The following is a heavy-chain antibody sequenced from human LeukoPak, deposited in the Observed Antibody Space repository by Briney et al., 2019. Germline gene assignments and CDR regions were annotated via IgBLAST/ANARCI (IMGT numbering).Heavy chain of an antibody. CDR2: LYSAGNT. J-gene: IGHJ3*02. D-gene: IGHD3-22*01. CDR3: ARPSHSSEYGAFDI. CDR1: GFTFSSYA. V-gene: IGHV3-66*02. Sequence: GGSLRLSCAASGFTFSSYAMSWVRPASGKGLDWVSVLYSAGNTFYPDSVKGRFTISRDNSQNMLFLQMDSLRAEDTAVYYCARPSHSSEYGAFDIWGQGTLVTVSS.